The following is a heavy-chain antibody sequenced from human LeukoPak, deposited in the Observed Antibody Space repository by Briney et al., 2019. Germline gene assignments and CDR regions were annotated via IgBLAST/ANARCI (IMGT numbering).Heavy chain of an antibody. CDR1: GYTFTSYY. CDR2: INPSGGST. V-gene: IGHV1-46*01. CDR3: ARDVGLYYYDSSGYYPI. D-gene: IGHD3-22*01. Sequence: ASVKVSCKASGYTFTSYYMHWVRQAPGQGLGWMGIINPSGGSTSYAQKFQGRVTMTRDTSTSTVYMELSSLRPEDTAVYYCARDVGLYYYDSSGYYPIWGQGTMVTVSS. J-gene: IGHJ3*02.